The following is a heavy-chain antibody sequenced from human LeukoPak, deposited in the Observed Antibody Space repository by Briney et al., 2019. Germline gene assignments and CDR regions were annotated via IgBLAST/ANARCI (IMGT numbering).Heavy chain of an antibody. CDR3: ARQRDYGDYDS. Sequence: GESLKISCQGSGYSFNTYWIGWVRQMPGKGLEWMGIIYPGDSDTRYSPSFEGQVTISADKSISTAYLQWSSLKASDTAMYYCARQRDYGDYDSWGQGTLVTVSS. CDR1: GYSFNTYW. D-gene: IGHD4-17*01. J-gene: IGHJ5*01. CDR2: IYPGDSDT. V-gene: IGHV5-51*01.